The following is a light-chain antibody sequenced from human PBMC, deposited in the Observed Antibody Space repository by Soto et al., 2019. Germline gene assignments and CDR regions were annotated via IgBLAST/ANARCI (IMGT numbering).Light chain of an antibody. CDR1: SSDVGGYNY. CDR2: EVS. J-gene: IGLJ3*02. V-gene: IGLV2-14*01. Sequence: QSVLTQPASVSGSPGQXITISCTGTSSDVGGYNYVSWYQQHPGKAPKLMIYEVSNRPSGVSNRFSGSKSGNTASLTISGLQAADEADYYCSSYTSSSTRVFGGGTKLTVL. CDR3: SSYTSSSTRV.